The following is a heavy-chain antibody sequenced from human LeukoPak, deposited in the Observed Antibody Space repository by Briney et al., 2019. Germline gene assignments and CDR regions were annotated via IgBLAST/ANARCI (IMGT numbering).Heavy chain of an antibody. V-gene: IGHV4-34*01. Sequence: PSETLSLTCAVYGGSFSGYYWSWIRQPPGKGLEWIGEINHSGSTNYNPSLKSRVTISVDTSKNQFSLKLSSVTAADTAVYYCARTINYDFWSGYYRGRLAYYMDVWGKGTTVTVSS. D-gene: IGHD3-3*01. CDR2: INHSGST. J-gene: IGHJ6*03. CDR1: GGSFSGYY. CDR3: ARTINYDFWSGYYRGRLAYYMDV.